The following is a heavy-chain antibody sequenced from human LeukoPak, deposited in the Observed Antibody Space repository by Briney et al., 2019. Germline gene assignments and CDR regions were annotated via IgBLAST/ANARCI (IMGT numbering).Heavy chain of an antibody. Sequence: SETLSLTCTVSGGSISSGGYYWSWIRQHPGKGLEWIGYIYYSGSTYYNPSLKSRVTISVDTSKNQFSLKLSSVTAADTAVYYCARAVDSLFDYWSQGTLVTVSS. CDR3: ARAVDSLFDY. CDR2: IYYSGST. D-gene: IGHD3-22*01. V-gene: IGHV4-31*03. CDR1: GGSISSGGYY. J-gene: IGHJ4*02.